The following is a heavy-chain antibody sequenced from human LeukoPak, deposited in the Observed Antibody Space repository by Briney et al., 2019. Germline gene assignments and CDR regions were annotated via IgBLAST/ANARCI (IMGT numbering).Heavy chain of an antibody. V-gene: IGHV3-23*01. J-gene: IGHJ4*02. D-gene: IGHD3-22*01. CDR2: ISGRGGST. CDR1: GFTFSSYA. CDR3: ATARSDYYDSSSD. Sequence: GGSLRLSWAAAGFTFSSYAMSWVSQAAGKGREWVSAISGRGGSTYYADSVKGRFTISRDNSKNTLYLQMNSLRAEDTAVYSCATARSDYYDSSSDWGQGTLVTVSS.